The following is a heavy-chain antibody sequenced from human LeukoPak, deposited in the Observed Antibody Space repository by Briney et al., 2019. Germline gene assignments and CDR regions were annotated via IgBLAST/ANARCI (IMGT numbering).Heavy chain of an antibody. CDR3: ASASTAMVTLYYFDY. J-gene: IGHJ4*02. D-gene: IGHD5-18*01. V-gene: IGHV1-8*01. Sequence: ASVKVSCTASGYTFTSYDINWVRQATGQGLEWMGWMNPNSGNTGYAQKFQGRVTMTRNTSISTAYMELSSLRSEDTAVYYCASASTAMVTLYYFDYWGQGTLVTVSS. CDR2: MNPNSGNT. CDR1: GYTFTSYD.